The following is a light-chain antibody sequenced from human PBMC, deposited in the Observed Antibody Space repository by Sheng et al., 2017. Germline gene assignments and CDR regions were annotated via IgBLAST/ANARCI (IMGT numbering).Light chain of an antibody. V-gene: IGKV3D-20*02. CDR3: QQSYSIPLT. CDR2: DTS. J-gene: IGKJ3*01. Sequence: EIVLTQSPGTLSLSPGERATLSCRASQSVSSSYLAWYQQIPGQAPRLLIYDTSSRATGIPDRFSGSGSGTDFTLTINGLQPEDFATYFCQQSYSIPLTFGPGTEVDLK. CDR1: QSVSSSY.